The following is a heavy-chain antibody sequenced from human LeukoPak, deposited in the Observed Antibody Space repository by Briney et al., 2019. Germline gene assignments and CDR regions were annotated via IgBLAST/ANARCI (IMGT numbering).Heavy chain of an antibody. J-gene: IGHJ3*02. CDR2: ISSSGSTI. D-gene: IGHD2-15*01. V-gene: IGHV3-48*03. CDR3: VRWYDAFDI. CDR1: GFTFSSYE. Sequence: GGSLRLSCAASGFTFSSYEMNWVRQAPGKGLEWVSYISSSGSTIYYADSVKGRFAISRDNAKNSLYLQMHSLRAEDTAVYYCVRWYDAFDIWGQGTMVTVSS.